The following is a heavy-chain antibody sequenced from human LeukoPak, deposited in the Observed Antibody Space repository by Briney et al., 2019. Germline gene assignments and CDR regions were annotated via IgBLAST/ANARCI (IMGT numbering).Heavy chain of an antibody. Sequence: GGSLRLSCAASGLTFSRYAMNWVRQAPGNGLEWVSAISGSGGSTYYADSVKGRFTISRDNSKNTLYLQMNSLRAEDTAVYYCAKYAGSLPFDYWGQGTLVTVSS. D-gene: IGHD3-10*01. CDR2: ISGSGGST. V-gene: IGHV3-23*01. J-gene: IGHJ4*02. CDR1: GLTFSRYA. CDR3: AKYAGSLPFDY.